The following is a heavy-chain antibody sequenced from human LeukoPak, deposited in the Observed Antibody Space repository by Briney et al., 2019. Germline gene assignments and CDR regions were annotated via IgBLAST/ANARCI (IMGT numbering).Heavy chain of an antibody. J-gene: IGHJ6*02. CDR3: ARWGATTAYYYYNAMDV. CDR2: IKHSGSN. Sequence: NPWETLSLTCAVYGVSFSGYYWSWVRQPPGKGLEWIGDIKHSGSNNYNASLKSRVAISVDTSKSQFSLTLSSVTAADTAVYYCARWGATTAYYYYNAMDVWGQGTTVTVS. D-gene: IGHD1-26*01. CDR1: GVSFSGYY. V-gene: IGHV4-34*01.